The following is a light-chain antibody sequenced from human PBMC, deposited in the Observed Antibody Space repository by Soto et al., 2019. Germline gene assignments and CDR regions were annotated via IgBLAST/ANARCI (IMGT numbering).Light chain of an antibody. Sequence: EIVLTQSPGILSLSPGERATLSCRASQSVSSNYLAWYQHKPGQAPRLLIYGASSRATGIPDRFSGSGSGTDFTLTIGRLEHEDFAVYYCHQYGISPPRTFGHGTKVDIK. CDR1: QSVSSNY. V-gene: IGKV3-20*01. CDR3: HQYGISPPRT. CDR2: GAS. J-gene: IGKJ1*01.